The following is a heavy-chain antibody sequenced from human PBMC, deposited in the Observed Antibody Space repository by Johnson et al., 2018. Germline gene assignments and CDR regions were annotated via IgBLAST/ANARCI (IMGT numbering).Heavy chain of an antibody. CDR3: ARGGKDYYGMDV. CDR1: GFTFSSYG. V-gene: IGHV3-30*03. CDR2: ISYDGSNK. Sequence: QLVQSGGGVVQPGRSLRLSCAASGFTFSSYGMHWVRQAPGKGLEWVAVISYDGSNKYYADSVKGRFTISRDNSKNMLYGQMNSLRAEDTAMYYCARGGKDYYGMDVWGQGTTVTVSS. J-gene: IGHJ6*02. D-gene: IGHD3-10*01.